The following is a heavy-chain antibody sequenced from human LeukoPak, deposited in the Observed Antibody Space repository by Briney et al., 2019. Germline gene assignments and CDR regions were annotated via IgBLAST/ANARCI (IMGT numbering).Heavy chain of an antibody. CDR3: AKAAVAGGPQFDY. D-gene: IGHD6-19*01. J-gene: IGHJ4*02. Sequence: PGGSLRLSCTASGFSFSVYWMHWVRQAPGKGPVWVSRIKTDGSNTDYADCVKGRFTISRDNAKNTLYLQMNSLRAEDTAVYYCAKAAVAGGPQFDYWGQGTLVTVSS. CDR2: IKTDGSNT. CDR1: GFSFSVYW. V-gene: IGHV3-74*01.